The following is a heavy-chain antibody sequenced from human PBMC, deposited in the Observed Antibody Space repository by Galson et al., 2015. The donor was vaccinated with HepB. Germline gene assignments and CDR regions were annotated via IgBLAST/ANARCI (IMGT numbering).Heavy chain of an antibody. V-gene: IGHV3-15*01. J-gene: IGHJ6*02. CDR3: TKEKRYPYYGLDV. Sequence: SLRLSCAASGFTFSNAWMTWVRQAPGKGLEWVGRIKSKTDGGTKDFAAPVIGRFTIPRDDSKNTLYLQMNSLKTEDTGVYYCTKEKRYPYYGLDVWGQGTTVTVSS. D-gene: IGHD2-2*01. CDR2: IKSKTDGGTK. CDR1: GFTFSNAW.